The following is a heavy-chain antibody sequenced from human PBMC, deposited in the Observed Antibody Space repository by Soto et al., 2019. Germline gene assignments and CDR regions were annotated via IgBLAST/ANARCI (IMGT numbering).Heavy chain of an antibody. J-gene: IGHJ6*02. D-gene: IGHD5-12*01. CDR2: ISSSSSYI. CDR1: GFTFSSYS. Sequence: VQLVESGGGLVKPGGSLRLSCAASGFTFSSYSMNWVRQAPGKGLEWVSSISSSSSYIYYADSVKGRFTISRDNAKNSLYLQMNSLRAEDTAVYYCARVKARHHQWLRLVFYYYGMDVWGQGTTVTVSS. CDR3: ARVKARHHQWLRLVFYYYGMDV. V-gene: IGHV3-21*01.